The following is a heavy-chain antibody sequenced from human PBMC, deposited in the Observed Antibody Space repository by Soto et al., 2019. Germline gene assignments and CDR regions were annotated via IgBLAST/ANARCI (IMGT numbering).Heavy chain of an antibody. Sequence: GGSLRLSCAASGFTFSSYDMHWVRQATGKGLEWVSAIGTAGDTYYPGSVKGRFTISRENAKNSLYLQMNSLRAEDTAVYYCARGTPSLICGGDCYRVNDAFDIWGQGTMVTVSS. CDR1: GFTFSSYD. V-gene: IGHV3-13*01. CDR3: ARGTPSLICGGDCYRVNDAFDI. J-gene: IGHJ3*02. D-gene: IGHD2-21*02. CDR2: IGTAGDT.